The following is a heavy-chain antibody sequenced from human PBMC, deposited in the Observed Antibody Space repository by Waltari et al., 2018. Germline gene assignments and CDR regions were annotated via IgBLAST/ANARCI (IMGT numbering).Heavy chain of an antibody. D-gene: IGHD4-4*01. J-gene: IGHJ5*01. CDR3: TKDSGASLVTSFVDS. CDR1: GFIFVDSA. CDR2: LNWNGDTT. V-gene: IGHV3-9*01. Sequence: EVHLVESGGGLVQPGRSLRLSCAASGFIFVDSALHWVRQFPWKCLECVSGLNWNGDTTGYADSVKGRFTISRDNAKNSLFLQMDSLTPEDTAVYYCTKDSGASLVTSFVDSWGHGTLVTVSS.